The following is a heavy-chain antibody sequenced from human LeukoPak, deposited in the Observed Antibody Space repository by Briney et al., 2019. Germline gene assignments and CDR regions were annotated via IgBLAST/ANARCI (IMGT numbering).Heavy chain of an antibody. J-gene: IGHJ3*02. D-gene: IGHD5-12*01. V-gene: IGHV1-2*02. Sequence: GASVKASCKASGYTFTGYYMHWVRQAPGQGLEWMGWINPNSGGTNYAQKFQGRVTMTRDTSISTAYMELSRLGSDDTAVYYCARVDIVATTRGDAFDIWGQGTMVTVSS. CDR2: INPNSGGT. CDR3: ARVDIVATTRGDAFDI. CDR1: GYTFTGYY.